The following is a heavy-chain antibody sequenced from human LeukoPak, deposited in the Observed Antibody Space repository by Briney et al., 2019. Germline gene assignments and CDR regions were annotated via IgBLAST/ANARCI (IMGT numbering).Heavy chain of an antibody. Sequence: GAATMIPCKGAGCGFTNYWIGRVRQQPGEGLEGMRLSYHAGSHTIYSPSLQGRVTISADKSTNAAYLQGSSVKASDTAVYYCARQPNPDFDFWGQGTLVTVSS. CDR1: GCGFTNYW. CDR3: ARQPNPDFDF. CDR2: SYHAGSHT. V-gene: IGHV5-51*01. J-gene: IGHJ4*02.